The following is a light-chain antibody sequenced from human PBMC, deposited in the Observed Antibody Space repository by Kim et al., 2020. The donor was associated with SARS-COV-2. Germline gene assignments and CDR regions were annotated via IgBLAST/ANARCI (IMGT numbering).Light chain of an antibody. CDR1: NLQFKY. J-gene: IGLJ2*01. CDR2: QDN. Sequence: SYELTQPPSVSVSPGETATISCSGDNLQFKYVCWYQQTAGHSPVLVLYQDNKRPSGIPERFSGSNSGNTATLTISGTQAMDEADYYCQVWDNSSGVFGGG. CDR3: QVWDNSSGV. V-gene: IGLV3-1*01.